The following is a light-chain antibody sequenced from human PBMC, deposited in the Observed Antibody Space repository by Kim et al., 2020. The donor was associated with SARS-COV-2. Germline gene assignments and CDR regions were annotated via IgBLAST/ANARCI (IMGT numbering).Light chain of an antibody. J-gene: IGLJ2*01. CDR3: QAWDSRSVV. CDR1: KLGDKY. Sequence: SYELTQPPSVSVSPGQTVTITCSGDKLGDKYASWYQQKPGQSPVLVIYEDHKRPSGIPERFSGSNSGNTATLTISGTQAMDESDYYCQAWDSRSVVFGGGTKLTVL. V-gene: IGLV3-1*01. CDR2: EDH.